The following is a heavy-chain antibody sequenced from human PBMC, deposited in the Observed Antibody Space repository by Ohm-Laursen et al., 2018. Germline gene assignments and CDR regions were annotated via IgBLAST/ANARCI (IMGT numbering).Heavy chain of an antibody. CDR2: ISWNSGRI. Sequence: SLRLSCAASGFTFDDYAMHWVRQAPGKGLEWVSGISWNSGRIGYADSVKGRFTISRDNAKNSLYLQMNSLRAEDTALYYCAKGILSVPTTNWFDPWGQGTLVTVSS. CDR1: GFTFDDYA. CDR3: AKGILSVPTTNWFDP. V-gene: IGHV3-9*01. D-gene: IGHD2/OR15-2a*01. J-gene: IGHJ5*02.